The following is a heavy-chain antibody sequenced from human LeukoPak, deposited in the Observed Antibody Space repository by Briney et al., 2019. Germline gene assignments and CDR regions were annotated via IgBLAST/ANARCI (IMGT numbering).Heavy chain of an antibody. CDR2: INPNSGGT. CDR1: GYTFTGYY. J-gene: IGHJ4*02. Sequence: GASVKVFCKASGYTFTGYYMHWVRQAPGQGLEWMGWINPNSGGTNYAQKFQGRVTMTRDTSISTAYMEVSRLRSDDTAVYYCARSPDILTGENFDYWGQGTLVTVSS. CDR3: ARSPDILTGENFDY. D-gene: IGHD3-9*01. V-gene: IGHV1-2*02.